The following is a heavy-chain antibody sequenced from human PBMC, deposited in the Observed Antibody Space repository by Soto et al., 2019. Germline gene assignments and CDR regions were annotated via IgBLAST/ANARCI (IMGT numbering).Heavy chain of an antibody. CDR1: GGTFSSHG. V-gene: IGHV1-69*06. D-gene: IGHD1-26*01. CDR3: ASERSAQYVDF. CDR2: IIPTFGTA. Sequence: QVQLVQSGTVVQRRGSSVKVSCQASGGTFSSHGMAWVRQAPGQGLEWMGGIIPTFGTATYAPKFQGRVTITADKSTNTAYMELSSLISEDTAVYYCASERSAQYVDFWGQGTLITVSS. J-gene: IGHJ4*02.